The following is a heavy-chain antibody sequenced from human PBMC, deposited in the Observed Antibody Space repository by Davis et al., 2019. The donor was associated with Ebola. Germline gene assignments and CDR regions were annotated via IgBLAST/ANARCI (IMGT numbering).Heavy chain of an antibody. CDR1: GGSISSGGYS. Sequence: MPSETLSLTCAVSGGSISSGGYSWSWIRQPPGKGLEWIGYIYYSGSTYYNPSLKSRVTISVDTSKNQFSLKLSSVTAADTAVYYCARDGDIVATPSLLDYWGQGTLVTVSS. J-gene: IGHJ4*02. CDR2: IYYSGST. V-gene: IGHV4-30-4*07. D-gene: IGHD5-12*01. CDR3: ARDGDIVATPSLLDY.